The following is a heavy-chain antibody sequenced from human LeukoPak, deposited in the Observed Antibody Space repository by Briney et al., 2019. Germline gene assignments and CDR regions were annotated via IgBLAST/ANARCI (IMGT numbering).Heavy chain of an antibody. CDR3: AFLEGYSYGTGSSYGTDV. V-gene: IGHV3-30*03. D-gene: IGHD5-18*01. CDR2: MSFDVRNT. CDR1: GFTLSSYA. J-gene: IGHJ6*02. Sequence: GRSLRLSCSASGFTLSSYAIHWVRQAPGKGLEWVAVMSFDVRNTYYSESVKGRFTITRDNFRNTLYLQMNSLRTEDTAVYYCAFLEGYSYGTGSSYGTDVWGQGTAVTVS.